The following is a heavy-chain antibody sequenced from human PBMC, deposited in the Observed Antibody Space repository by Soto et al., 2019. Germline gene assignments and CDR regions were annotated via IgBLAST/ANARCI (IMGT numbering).Heavy chain of an antibody. V-gene: IGHV3-73*01. CDR3: NTYYSSSYYYYGMDV. D-gene: IGHD6-6*01. CDR2: IRSKAKSYAT. J-gene: IGHJ6*02. CDR1: GFTFSSYC. Sequence: PGGSLRLSCAASGFTFSSYCMHWVRQASGKGLEWVGRIRSKAKSYATAYAASVKGRFTISRDDSKNTAYLQMNSLKTEDTAVYYCNTYYSSSYYYYGMDVWGQGTTVTVSS.